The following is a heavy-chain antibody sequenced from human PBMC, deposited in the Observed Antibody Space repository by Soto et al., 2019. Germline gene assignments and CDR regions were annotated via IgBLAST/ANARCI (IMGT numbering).Heavy chain of an antibody. V-gene: IGHV3-30*18. J-gene: IGHJ6*02. Sequence: GGYLRLSCAASGFTFSSSGMHWVRQAPRKELEWVAVISYDVSNKYDAASVKGRFTISRDNSKNTLYLQMNSLRAEDTAVYYCAKDTRDFWSGDYSYYYYGMDVWGQGTTVTVSS. CDR3: AKDTRDFWSGDYSYYYYGMDV. CDR2: ISYDVSNK. CDR1: GFTFSSSG. D-gene: IGHD3-3*01.